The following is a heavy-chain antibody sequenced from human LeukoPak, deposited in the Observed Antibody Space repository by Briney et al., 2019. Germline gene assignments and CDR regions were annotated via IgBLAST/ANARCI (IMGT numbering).Heavy chain of an antibody. CDR1: GFTFSSYS. D-gene: IGHD3-16*02. CDR3: ACNVYWGSYRYTLDY. V-gene: IGHV3-21*01. J-gene: IGHJ4*02. CDR2: ISSSSSYI. Sequence: PGGSLRLSCAASGFTFSSYSMNWVRQAPGKGLEWVSSISSSSSYIYYADSVKGRFTISRDNAKDSLYLQMNSLRAEDTAVYYCACNVYWGSYRYTLDYWGQETLVTVSS.